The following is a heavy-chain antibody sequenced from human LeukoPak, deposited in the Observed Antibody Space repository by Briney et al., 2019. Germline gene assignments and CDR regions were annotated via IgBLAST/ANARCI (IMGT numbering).Heavy chain of an antibody. CDR3: ARYYLGVYFDH. V-gene: IGHV1-2*02. CDR1: GYTFTDYY. CDR2: INPNSGGT. J-gene: IGHJ4*02. Sequence: SVKVSCKASGYTFTDYYMHWVRQAPGQGLEWMGWINPNSGGTNYAQKFQGRVTMTRDTSISTVYMELSRLRSDDTAVYYCARYYLGVYFDHWGQGTLVTVSS. D-gene: IGHD3-16*01.